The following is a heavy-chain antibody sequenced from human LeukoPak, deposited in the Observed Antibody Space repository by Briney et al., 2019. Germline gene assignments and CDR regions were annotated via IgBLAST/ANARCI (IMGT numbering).Heavy chain of an antibody. Sequence: PGGSLRLSCAASGFTFSSYWMSWVRQAPGKGLEWVANIKQDGSEKYYVDSVKGRFTISRDNAKNSLYLQMNSLRAEDTAVYYCARGDYVWGSYRQGYFDYWGQGTLVTVSS. CDR1: GFTFSSYW. CDR2: IKQDGSEK. J-gene: IGHJ4*02. D-gene: IGHD3-16*02. CDR3: ARGDYVWGSYRQGYFDY. V-gene: IGHV3-7*01.